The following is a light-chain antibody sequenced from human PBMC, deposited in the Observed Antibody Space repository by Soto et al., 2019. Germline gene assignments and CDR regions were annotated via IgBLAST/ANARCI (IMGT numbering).Light chain of an antibody. CDR1: QSVDSKY. CDR2: GAS. J-gene: IGKJ4*01. V-gene: IGKV3-20*01. Sequence: EIVLTQSPGTLSLSPGEGATLSCRPSQSVDSKYISWYQQKSGQAPRLLIYGASRRATGIPDRFSGSASGTGFTLGISRLEPEDFAVYYCHQYASSPLTFGGGTKVEIK. CDR3: HQYASSPLT.